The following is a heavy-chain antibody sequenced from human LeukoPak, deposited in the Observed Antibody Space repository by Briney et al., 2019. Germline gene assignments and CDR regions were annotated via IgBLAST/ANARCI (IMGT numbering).Heavy chain of an antibody. CDR3: AKDRAPYSSSSTVFDY. J-gene: IGHJ4*02. CDR2: ISGSGGST. V-gene: IGHV3-23*01. D-gene: IGHD6-6*01. CDR1: GFTFDRHW. Sequence: GGSLRLSCVASGFTFDRHWMHWVRQAPGKGLEWVSAISGSGGSTYYADSVKGRFTISRDNSKSTLHLQMNSLRAEDTAVYYCAKDRAPYSSSSTVFDYWGQGTLVTVSS.